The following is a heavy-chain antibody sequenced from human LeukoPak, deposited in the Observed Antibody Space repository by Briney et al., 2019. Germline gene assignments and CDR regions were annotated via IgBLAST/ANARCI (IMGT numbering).Heavy chain of an antibody. D-gene: IGHD3-3*01. CDR1: GGSISSYY. CDR2: IYYSGST. V-gene: IGHV4-59*01. CDR3: ARDRPGVVESHYYYGMDV. Sequence: SETLSLTCTVSGGSISSYYWSWIRQPPGKGLKWIGYIYYSGSTNYNPSLKSRVTISVDTSKNQFSLKLSSVTAADTAVYYCARDRPGVVESHYYYGMDVWGQGTTVTVSS. J-gene: IGHJ6*02.